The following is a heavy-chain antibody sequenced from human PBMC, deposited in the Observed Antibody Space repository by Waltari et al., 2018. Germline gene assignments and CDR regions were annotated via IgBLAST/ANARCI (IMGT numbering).Heavy chain of an antibody. CDR2: ISSTSSDI. J-gene: IGHJ6*02. Sequence: EVLLVESGGGLVKPGGSLRLSCAASGFTFNTYTMNWVRQAPGKGLEWVSSISSTSSDIYYADSVKGRFTISRDNAKSSLYLQLNSLRAEDTAVYYCAGGYSSYYGMDVWGQGTTVTVSS. D-gene: IGHD6-13*01. CDR1: GFTFNTYT. V-gene: IGHV3-21*02. CDR3: AGGYSSYYGMDV.